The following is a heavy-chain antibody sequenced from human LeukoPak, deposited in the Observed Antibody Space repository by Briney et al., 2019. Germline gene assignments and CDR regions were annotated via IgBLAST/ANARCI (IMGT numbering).Heavy chain of an antibody. CDR3: ARDRYYDSSGLQFDY. CDR2: IIPIFGTA. V-gene: IGHV1-69*05. J-gene: IGHJ4*02. D-gene: IGHD3-22*01. Sequence: GASVKVFCKASGGTFSSYAISWVRQAPGQGLEWMGRIIPIFGTANYAQKFQGRVTITTDESTSTAYMELSSLRSEDTAVYYCARDRYYDSSGLQFDYWGQGTLVTVSS. CDR1: GGTFSSYA.